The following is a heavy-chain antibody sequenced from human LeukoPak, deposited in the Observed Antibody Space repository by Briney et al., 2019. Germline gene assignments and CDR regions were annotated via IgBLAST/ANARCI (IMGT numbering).Heavy chain of an antibody. CDR2: ISAYNGNT. D-gene: IGHD3-16*02. J-gene: IGHJ4*02. CDR3: ARDFREYDYVWGSYRYPIDY. Sequence: ASVKVSCKASGYTFTSYGISWVRQAPGQGLEWMGWISAYNGNTNYAQKLQGRVTMTTDTSTSTAYMELRSLRSDDTAVYYCARDFREYDYVWGSYRYPIDYWGQGTLVTVSS. CDR1: GYTFTSYG. V-gene: IGHV1-18*01.